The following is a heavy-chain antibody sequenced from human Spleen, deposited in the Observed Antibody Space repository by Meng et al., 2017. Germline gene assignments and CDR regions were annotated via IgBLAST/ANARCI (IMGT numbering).Heavy chain of an antibody. Sequence: GESLKISCKASGYSFGSYWIAWVRQTPGKGLEWMGIIYPYDSNIRYSSSFQGQVTISADMSINTAYLQWSSLKASDTAMYYCARQSDYYYYGMDVWGQGTTVTVSS. CDR3: ARQSDYYYYGMDV. J-gene: IGHJ6*02. CDR1: GYSFGSYW. CDR2: IYPYDSNI. V-gene: IGHV5-51*01.